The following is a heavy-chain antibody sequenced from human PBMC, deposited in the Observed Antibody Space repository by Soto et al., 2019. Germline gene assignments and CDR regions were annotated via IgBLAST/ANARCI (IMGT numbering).Heavy chain of an antibody. J-gene: IGHJ4*02. Sequence: SETLSLTCAVSGGSISSSNWWSWVRQPPGKGLEWIGEIYHSGSTNYNPSLKSRVTISVDKSKNQFSLKLSSVTAADTAVYYCARDTYGSGTYGFDYWGQGTLVTVSS. CDR1: GGSISSSNW. CDR2: IYHSGST. D-gene: IGHD3-10*01. CDR3: ARDTYGSGTYGFDY. V-gene: IGHV4-4*02.